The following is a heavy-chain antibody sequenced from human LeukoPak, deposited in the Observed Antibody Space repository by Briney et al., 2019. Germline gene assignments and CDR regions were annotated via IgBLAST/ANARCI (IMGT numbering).Heavy chain of an antibody. CDR1: GGSISTYY. J-gene: IGHJ6*02. CDR2: IYASGSA. Sequence: SETLSLTCTASGGSISTYYWSWIRQPAGKGLEWIGRIYASGSANYNPSLKSRVTMSVDTSKNQFSLKLSSVTAADTAVYYCAKSITMAPNYYYGMDVWGQGTTVTVSS. D-gene: IGHD3-10*01. V-gene: IGHV4-4*07. CDR3: AKSITMAPNYYYGMDV.